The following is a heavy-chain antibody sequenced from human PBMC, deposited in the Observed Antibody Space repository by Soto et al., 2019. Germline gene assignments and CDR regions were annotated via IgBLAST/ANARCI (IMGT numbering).Heavy chain of an antibody. J-gene: IGHJ4*02. CDR2: ISGSGGST. Sequence: QPGGSLRLSCAASGFTFSSYAMSWVRQAPGKGLEWVSAISGSGGSTYYADSVKGRFTISRDNSKNTLYLQMNSLRAEDTAVYYCAKVSQGIAVAGVYFDYWGQGTLVTVSS. CDR1: GFTFSSYA. D-gene: IGHD6-19*01. V-gene: IGHV3-23*01. CDR3: AKVSQGIAVAGVYFDY.